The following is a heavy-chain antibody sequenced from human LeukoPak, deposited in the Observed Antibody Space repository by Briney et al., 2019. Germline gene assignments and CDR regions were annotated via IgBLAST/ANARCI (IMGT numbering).Heavy chain of an antibody. D-gene: IGHD4-17*01. V-gene: IGHV3-48*01. CDR2: ISSSSSTI. CDR3: ARDLKTTVFTLDY. J-gene: IGHJ4*02. Sequence: GGSLRLSCAASGFTFSSYSMNWVRQAPGKGLEWVSYISSSSSTIYYADSVKGRFTISRDNAKNSLYLQMNSLRAEDTAVYYCARDLKTTVFTLDYWGQGTLVTVSS. CDR1: GFTFSSYS.